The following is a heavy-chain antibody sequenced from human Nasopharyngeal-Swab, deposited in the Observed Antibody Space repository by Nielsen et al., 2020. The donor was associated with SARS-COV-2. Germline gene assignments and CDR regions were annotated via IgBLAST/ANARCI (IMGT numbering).Heavy chain of an antibody. D-gene: IGHD6-19*01. Sequence: SETLSLTCAVYGGSFSGYSWIWVRQPPGKGLEWIGQIIHSGSTNYNPSLKRRVTISADTSKNQLSLKVNSVTAADTAVYYCARISGWYWLDPWGQGTLVTVSS. CDR1: GGSFSGYS. J-gene: IGHJ5*02. V-gene: IGHV4-34*12. CDR3: ARISGWYWLDP. CDR2: IIHSGST.